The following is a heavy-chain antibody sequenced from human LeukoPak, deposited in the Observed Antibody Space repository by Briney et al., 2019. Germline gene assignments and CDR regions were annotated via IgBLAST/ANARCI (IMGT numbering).Heavy chain of an antibody. Sequence: SETLSLTCAVYGGSFSGYYWSWIRQPPGKGLEWIGEINHSGGTNYNPSLKSRVTISVDTSKNQFSLKLSSVTAADTAVYYCARESNYDILTGYYKIFDYWGQGTLVTVSS. J-gene: IGHJ4*02. D-gene: IGHD3-9*01. CDR2: INHSGGT. CDR3: ARESNYDILTGYYKIFDY. V-gene: IGHV4-34*01. CDR1: GGSFSGYY.